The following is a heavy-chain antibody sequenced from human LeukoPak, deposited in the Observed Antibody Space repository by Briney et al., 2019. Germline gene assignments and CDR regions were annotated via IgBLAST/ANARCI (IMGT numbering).Heavy chain of an antibody. CDR3: ASDPGSYPSAQSIAVAGTPTY. V-gene: IGHV3-74*01. CDR2: IKTDGSIT. J-gene: IGHJ4*02. CDR1: GFTFSSYW. D-gene: IGHD6-19*01. Sequence: GGSLRLSCAASGFTFSSYWMHWVRQAPGKGLVWISRIKTDGSITSYADSVKGRFTISRDNAKNTLYVQMNSLRVEDTAVYYCASDPGSYPSAQSIAVAGTPTYWGQGTLVTVSS.